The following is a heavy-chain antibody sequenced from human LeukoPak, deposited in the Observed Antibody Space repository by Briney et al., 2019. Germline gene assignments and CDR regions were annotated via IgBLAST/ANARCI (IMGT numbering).Heavy chain of an antibody. J-gene: IGHJ3*02. Sequence: SETLSLTCTVSGGSISSYYWSWIRQPPGKGLEWIGYIYYSGSTNYNPSLKSRVTISVVTSKNQFSLKLSSVTAADTAVYYCARDDPYCGGDCYAFDIWGQGTMVTVSS. V-gene: IGHV4-59*01. CDR1: GGSISSYY. CDR3: ARDDPYCGGDCYAFDI. CDR2: IYYSGST. D-gene: IGHD2-21*02.